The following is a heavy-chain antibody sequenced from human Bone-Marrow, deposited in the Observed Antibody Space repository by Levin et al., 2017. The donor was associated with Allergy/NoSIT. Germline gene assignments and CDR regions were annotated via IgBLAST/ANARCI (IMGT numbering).Heavy chain of an antibody. J-gene: IGHJ5*01. CDR3: ARDETFNSWHVGWFDS. CDR2: MFAGGAA. D-gene: IGHD2/OR15-2a*01. Sequence: SQTLSLTCTVSGDSISNTHHYWSWIRQPAGKGLELIGRMFAGGAATYKRSLRSRVTISIDKSKNQFSLKLTSVTAADTAVYYCARDETFNSWHVGWFDSWGQGTLVTVSS. CDR1: GDSISNTHHY. V-gene: IGHV4-61*02.